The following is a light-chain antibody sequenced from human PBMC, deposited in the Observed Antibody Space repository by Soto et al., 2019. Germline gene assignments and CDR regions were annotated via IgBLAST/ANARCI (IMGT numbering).Light chain of an antibody. CDR1: SSDVGDYNY. CDR2: DVS. J-gene: IGLJ2*01. CDR3: SSYTSSSTLV. V-gene: IGLV2-14*01. Sequence: QSVLTQPASVSGSPGQSITISCTGTSSDVGDYNYVSWYQQHPGKAPKLMIYDVSNRPSAVSNRFSGSKSGNTASLTISRLQAEDEAVYYCSSYTSSSTLVFGGGTKLTVL.